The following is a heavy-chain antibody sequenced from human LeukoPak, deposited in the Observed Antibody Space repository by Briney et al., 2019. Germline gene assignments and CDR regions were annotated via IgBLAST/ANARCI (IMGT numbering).Heavy chain of an antibody. CDR1: GFTLDDYA. V-gene: IGHV3-9*01. CDR3: AKDAAMGLRGSGRTYYYYYMDV. D-gene: IGHD3-10*01. J-gene: IGHJ6*03. Sequence: PGGSLRLSCAASGFTLDDYAMHWVRQAPGKGLEWVSGISWNSGSIGYADSVKGRFTISRDNAKNSLYLQMNSLRAEDTALYYCAKDAAMGLRGSGRTYYYYYMDVWGKGTTVTISS. CDR2: ISWNSGSI.